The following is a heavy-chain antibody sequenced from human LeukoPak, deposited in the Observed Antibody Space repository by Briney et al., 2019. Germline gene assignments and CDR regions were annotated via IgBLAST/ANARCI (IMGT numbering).Heavy chain of an antibody. V-gene: IGHV4-61*01. J-gene: IGHJ3*02. CDR3: ARPLYYYDSSGYYDAFDI. D-gene: IGHD3-22*01. CDR1: GGSVSSGSYY. Sequence: SETLSLTCTVSGGSVSSGSYYWSWIRQPPGTGLEWIGYIYYSGSTNYNPSLKSRVTISVDTSKNQFSLKLSSVTAADTAVYYCARPLYYYDSSGYYDAFDIWGQGTMVTVSS. CDR2: IYYSGST.